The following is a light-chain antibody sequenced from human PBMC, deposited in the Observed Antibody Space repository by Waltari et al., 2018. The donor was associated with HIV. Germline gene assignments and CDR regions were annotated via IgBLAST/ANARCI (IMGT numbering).Light chain of an antibody. V-gene: IGLV3-1*01. CDR3: QAWDSSTVV. Sequence: PSVSVSPGQTASITCSGDKLGDKYACWYQQKSGQSPVLVIYQDTKRPSGIPERFSGSNSGNTATLTISGTQAMDEADYYCQAWDSSTVVFGGGTKLTVL. CDR1: KLGDKY. J-gene: IGLJ2*01. CDR2: QDT.